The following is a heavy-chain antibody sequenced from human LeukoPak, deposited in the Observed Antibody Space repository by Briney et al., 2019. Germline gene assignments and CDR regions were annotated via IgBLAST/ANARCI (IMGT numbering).Heavy chain of an antibody. Sequence: GGSLRLSCAASGFTFNSYWMNWVRQAPGKGLEWVANIRQDGSDKYYLDSVKGRFTISRDNAKNSLYLQMNSLRAEDTAVYYCAKSASAYYYMDVWGKGTTVTVSS. D-gene: IGHD4/OR15-4a*01. J-gene: IGHJ6*03. CDR3: AKSASAYYYMDV. CDR2: IRQDGSDK. V-gene: IGHV3-7*01. CDR1: GFTFNSYW.